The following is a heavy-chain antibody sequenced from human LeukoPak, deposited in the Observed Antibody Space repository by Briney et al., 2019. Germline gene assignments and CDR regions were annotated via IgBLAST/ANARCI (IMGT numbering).Heavy chain of an antibody. V-gene: IGHV3-33*01. D-gene: IGHD1-14*01. CDR3: MRDAPGSNTGDY. J-gene: IGHJ4*02. CDR1: GFTFSSYG. Sequence: GRSLRLSCAASGFTFSSYGMHWVRQAPGKGLEWVAVIWYDGSNKYYADSVKGRFTISRDNAKNLLFLQMNSLRVEDTAVYYCMRDAPGSNTGDYWGQGTLVTVSS. CDR2: IWYDGSNK.